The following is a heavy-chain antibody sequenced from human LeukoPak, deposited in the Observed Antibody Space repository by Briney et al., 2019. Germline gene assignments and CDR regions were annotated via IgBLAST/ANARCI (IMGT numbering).Heavy chain of an antibody. CDR2: ISYDGSNK. J-gene: IGHJ6*02. Sequence: GGSLRLSCAASGFTFSSYAMHWVRQAPGKGLEWVAVISYDGSNKYYADSVKGRFTISRDNSKNTLYLQMNSLRAEDTAVYYCARDRGSGYCSSTSCLTYYDGMDVWGQGTTVTVSS. V-gene: IGHV3-30-3*01. CDR3: ARDRGSGYCSSTSCLTYYDGMDV. CDR1: GFTFSSYA. D-gene: IGHD2-2*01.